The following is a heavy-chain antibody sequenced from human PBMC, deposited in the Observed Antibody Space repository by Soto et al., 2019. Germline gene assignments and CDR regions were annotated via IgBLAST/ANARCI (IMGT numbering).Heavy chain of an antibody. CDR3: ARAHSGYDPLGMDV. Sequence: QVQLQESGPGLVKPSETLSLTCTVSGGSVISGSYYWSRIRKPPGKGLEWVGCISDAGSGDYTPSLTSRVTISVHPCNRPSSLRLNSVTAADTAVYYCARAHSGYDPLGMDVWGQGTTVTVSS. V-gene: IGHV4-61*01. J-gene: IGHJ6*02. CDR2: ISDAGSG. D-gene: IGHD5-12*01. CDR1: GGSVISGSYY.